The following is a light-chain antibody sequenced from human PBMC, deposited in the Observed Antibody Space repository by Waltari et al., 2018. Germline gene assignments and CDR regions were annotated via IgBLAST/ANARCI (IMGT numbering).Light chain of an antibody. J-gene: IGKJ4*01. CDR2: GAS. CDR1: QSVSNN. Sequence: EIVMTQSPATLSVSPGERATLSCRASQSVSNNLAWYQQKPGQAPRLLMYGASNRATAIPARFSCSGSGTDFTLTISSLQSEDFAVYYCQQYIKWPLTFGGGTKVEIK. CDR3: QQYIKWPLT. V-gene: IGKV3-15*01.